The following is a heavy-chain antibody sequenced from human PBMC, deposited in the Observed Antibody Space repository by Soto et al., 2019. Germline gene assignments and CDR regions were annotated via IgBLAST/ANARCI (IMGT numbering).Heavy chain of an antibody. J-gene: IGHJ4*02. CDR1: GGSFNNYP. D-gene: IGHD6-13*01. Sequence: SVKVSCKASGGSFNNYPITWVRQAPGQGLEWMGGSIPIFGTANYAQKFQGRVTITADESMSTAYMELSSLRSEDRALYYCARDIAIAAAGFDYWGQGTLVTFSS. V-gene: IGHV1-69*13. CDR3: ARDIAIAAAGFDY. CDR2: SIPIFGTA.